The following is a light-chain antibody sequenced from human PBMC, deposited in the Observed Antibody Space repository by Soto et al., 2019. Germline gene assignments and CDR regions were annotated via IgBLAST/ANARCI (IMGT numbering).Light chain of an antibody. CDR3: GTWDSLGALYV. Sequence: QSVLTQPPSVSAAPGQKVTISCSGSSSNIGNNYVSWYQQLPGTAPKLLIYENNKRPSGIPDRFSGSKSGTSATLGITGLQTGYEADYYCGTWDSLGALYVFGTGTKVTVL. CDR1: SSNIGNNY. J-gene: IGLJ1*01. CDR2: ENN. V-gene: IGLV1-51*02.